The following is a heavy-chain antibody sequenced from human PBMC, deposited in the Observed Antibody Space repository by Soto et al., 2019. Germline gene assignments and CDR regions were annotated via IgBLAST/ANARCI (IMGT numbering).Heavy chain of an antibody. CDR2: VYYTGST. D-gene: IGHD2-8*02. Sequence: SETLSLTCSVSGGSISCSYWSWIRQSPGKGLEWLGYVYYTGSTNYSPSLRSRVSISVDTSKNEFSLRLSSVTAADTAVYFCARSVALPGAHFDFWGQGTLVTVSS. CDR1: GGSISCSY. V-gene: IGHV4-59*01. J-gene: IGHJ4*02. CDR3: ARSVALPGAHFDF.